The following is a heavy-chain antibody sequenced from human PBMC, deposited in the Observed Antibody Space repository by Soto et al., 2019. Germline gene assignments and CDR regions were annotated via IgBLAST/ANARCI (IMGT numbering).Heavy chain of an antibody. V-gene: IGHV3-30*18. CDR2: ISFDGSNK. D-gene: IGHD3-16*01. Sequence: QVQLVESGGGVVQPGRSLRLFCAASGFTFSTYGMPWVRQAPGKGLEWVAVISFDGSNKNYGDSVKGRFTIPRDNSKNTLYLQMNSLRAEDTAVYYCAKDQGGGGSSSDYWGQGTLVTVSS. CDR1: GFTFSTYG. J-gene: IGHJ4*02. CDR3: AKDQGGGGSSSDY.